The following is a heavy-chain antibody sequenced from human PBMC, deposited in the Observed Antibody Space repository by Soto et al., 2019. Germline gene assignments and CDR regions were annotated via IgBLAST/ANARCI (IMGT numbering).Heavy chain of an antibody. CDR2: INSDGSST. CDR3: AREEVGRWDTSYYYYYGMDV. CDR1: GFTFSSYW. Sequence: HPGGSLRLSCAASGFTFSSYWMHWVRQAPGKGLVWVSRINSDGSSTSYADSVKGRFTISRDNTKNTLYLQMNSLRAEDTAVYYCAREEVGRWDTSYYYYYGMDVWGQGTTVTVSS. D-gene: IGHD1-26*01. V-gene: IGHV3-74*01. J-gene: IGHJ6*02.